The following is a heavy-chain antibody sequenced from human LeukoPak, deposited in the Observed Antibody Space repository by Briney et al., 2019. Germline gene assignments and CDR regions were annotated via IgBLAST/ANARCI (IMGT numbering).Heavy chain of an antibody. CDR3: ARGPDSGYDYGGYYYYYGMDV. Sequence: PSETLSLTCTVSGGSISSYYWSWIRQPPGKGLEWIGYVYYSGSTNYNPSLKSRVTISVDTSKNQFSLKLRSVTAADTAVYYCARGPDSGYDYGGYYYYYGMDVWGQGTTVTVSS. D-gene: IGHD5-12*01. CDR2: VYYSGST. V-gene: IGHV4-59*12. J-gene: IGHJ6*02. CDR1: GGSISSYY.